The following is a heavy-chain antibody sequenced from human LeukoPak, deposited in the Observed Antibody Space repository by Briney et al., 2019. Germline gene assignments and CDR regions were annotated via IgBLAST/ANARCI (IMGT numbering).Heavy chain of an antibody. CDR1: GGSFSGYY. D-gene: IGHD3-3*01. CDR2: INHSGST. Sequence: PSETLSLTCAVYGGSFSGYYWSWIRQPPGKGPEWIGEINHSGSTNYNPSLKSRVTISVDTSKNQFSLKLSSVTAADTAVYYCARESITIYPWGQGTLVTVSP. V-gene: IGHV4-34*01. J-gene: IGHJ5*02. CDR3: ARESITIYP.